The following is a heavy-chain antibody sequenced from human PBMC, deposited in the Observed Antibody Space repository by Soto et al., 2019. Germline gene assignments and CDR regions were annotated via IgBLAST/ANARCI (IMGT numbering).Heavy chain of an antibody. CDR3: AKDFKVSGGHYGSLNYYYGMDV. V-gene: IGHV3-30*18. J-gene: IGHJ6*02. Sequence: GGSLRLSCAVSGFTFSAFGMHWVRQAPGKGLEWVAIISYDGILKYYADSVKGRFTISRDTSKGALYLQMNSLTPEDTAVYYCAKDFKVSGGHYGSLNYYYGMDVWGQGTTVTVSS. CDR1: GFTFSAFG. CDR2: ISYDGILK. D-gene: IGHD3-10*01.